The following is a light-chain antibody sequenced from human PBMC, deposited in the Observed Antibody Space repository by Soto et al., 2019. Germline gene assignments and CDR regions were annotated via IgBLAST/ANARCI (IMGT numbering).Light chain of an antibody. J-gene: IGKJ1*01. CDR1: QSVSSK. CDR3: QQYNSWLWP. CDR2: GAS. Sequence: VTHAPSTLSVSPGEGATLSCRASQSVSSKLAWYQQKPGQAPRLLIYGASTRATGIPARFSGSGSGTDFTLIISSLQSEDSAVYYCQQYNSWLWPFAQGTKVDI. V-gene: IGKV3-15*01.